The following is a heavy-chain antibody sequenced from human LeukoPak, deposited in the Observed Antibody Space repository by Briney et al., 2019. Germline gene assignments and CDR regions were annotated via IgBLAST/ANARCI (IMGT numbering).Heavy chain of an antibody. V-gene: IGHV4-4*09. Sequence: PSETLSLTCTVSGGCISSFYWSWIRQPPGKGLEWIGHIYTSGSTSYNPSLKSRVTISVDTSKNQFSLRLTSVTAADTAVYYCARLYYYGSGSYYYYYIDVWGKGTTVTVSS. J-gene: IGHJ6*03. CDR3: ARLYYYGSGSYYYYYIDV. CDR1: GGCISSFY. D-gene: IGHD3-10*01. CDR2: IYTSGST.